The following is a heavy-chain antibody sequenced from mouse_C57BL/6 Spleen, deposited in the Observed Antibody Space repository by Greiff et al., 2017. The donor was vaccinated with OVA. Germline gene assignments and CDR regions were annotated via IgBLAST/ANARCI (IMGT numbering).Heavy chain of an antibody. CDR3: ARRGVVAPGFAY. CDR1: GYTFTSYW. J-gene: IGHJ3*01. D-gene: IGHD1-1*01. V-gene: IGHV1-55*01. CDR2: IYPGSGST. Sequence: VQLRQPGAELVKPGASVKMSCKASGYTFTSYWITWVKQRPGQGLEWIGDIYPGSGSTNYNVKFKSKATLTVDTSSSTAYMQLSSLTSEDSAVYYCARRGVVAPGFAYWGQGTLVTVSA.